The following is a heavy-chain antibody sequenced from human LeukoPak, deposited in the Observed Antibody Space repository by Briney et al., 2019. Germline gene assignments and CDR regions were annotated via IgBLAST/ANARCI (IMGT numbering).Heavy chain of an antibody. CDR2: INHSGST. J-gene: IGHJ5*02. V-gene: IGHV4-34*01. Sequence: MSSETLSLTCAVYGGSFSGYYWSWIRQPPGKGLEWIGEINHSGSTNYNPSLKSRVTISLDTSKNQFSLRLRSVTAADTAVYYCARQGGWYGLYNLFDPWGQGTLVTVSS. D-gene: IGHD6-19*01. CDR1: GGSFSGYY. CDR3: ARQGGWYGLYNLFDP.